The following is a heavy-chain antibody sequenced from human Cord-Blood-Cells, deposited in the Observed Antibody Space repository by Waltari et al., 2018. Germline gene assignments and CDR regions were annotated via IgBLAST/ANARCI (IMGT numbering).Heavy chain of an antibody. CDR2: IYYSGST. CDR3: ARLTNQSKYRNTNWFDP. D-gene: IGHD3-16*02. CDR1: GGSISSSSYY. Sequence: QLQLQESGPGLVKPSETLSLTCTVSGGSISSSSYYWGWIRQPPVKGLGVIGSIYYSGSTYYNPSLKSRVTISVDTSKNQFSLKLSSVTAADTAVYYCARLTNQSKYRNTNWFDPWGQGTLVTVSS. J-gene: IGHJ5*02. V-gene: IGHV4-39*01.